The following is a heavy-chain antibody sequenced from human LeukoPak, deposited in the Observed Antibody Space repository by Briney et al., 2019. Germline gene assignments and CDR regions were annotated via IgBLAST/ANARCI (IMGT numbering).Heavy chain of an antibody. J-gene: IGHJ4*02. CDR1: GFTVSSNY. V-gene: IGHV3-53*05. CDR3: ARGAVRYLALYYYFDY. Sequence: PGGSLRLSCAASGFTVSSNYMSWVRQAPGKGLEWVSVIYSGGSTYYADSVKGRFTISRDNSKNTLYLQMSSLRSEDTAVYYCARGAVRYLALYYYFDYWGQGTLVTVSS. D-gene: IGHD3-9*01. CDR2: IYSGGST.